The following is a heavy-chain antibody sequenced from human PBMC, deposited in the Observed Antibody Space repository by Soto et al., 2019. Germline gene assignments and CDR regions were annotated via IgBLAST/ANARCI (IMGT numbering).Heavy chain of an antibody. D-gene: IGHD6-13*01. V-gene: IGHV4-39*02. CDR1: GGSISSSSYY. CDR3: AREGRAAGYYYYGMDV. J-gene: IGHJ6*02. Sequence: QLQLQESGPGLVKPSETLSLTCTVSGGSISSSSYYWGWIRQPPGKGLEWIGSIYYSGSTYYNPSLKSRVTISVDTSNNQFSLKLSSVTAADTAVYYCAREGRAAGYYYYGMDVWGQGTTVTVSS. CDR2: IYYSGST.